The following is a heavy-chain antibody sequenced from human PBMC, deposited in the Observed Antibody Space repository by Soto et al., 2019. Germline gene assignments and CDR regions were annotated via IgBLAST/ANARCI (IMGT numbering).Heavy chain of an antibody. CDR1: GDTFSRYT. V-gene: IGHV1-69*02. Sequence: ASVKVSCKASGDTFSRYTITWVRQATGQGLEWMGRIIPFLGIPTYAQKFQGRVTITADKSTSTAYMELSSLRSEDTAVYYCARAPLFGSGSPREYFDSWGQGTLVTVSS. J-gene: IGHJ4*02. CDR3: ARAPLFGSGSPREYFDS. CDR2: IIPFLGIP. D-gene: IGHD3-10*01.